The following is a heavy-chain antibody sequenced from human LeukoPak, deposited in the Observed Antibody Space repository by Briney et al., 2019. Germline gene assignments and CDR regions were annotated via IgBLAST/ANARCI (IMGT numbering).Heavy chain of an antibody. CDR1: GFTFSHYS. Sequence: GGSLRLSCAASGFTFSHYSMNWVRQAPGKGLEWVSSISSSRSYIYYADSVKGRFTITSDNAKNSLYLQLNSLRAEDTAVYYCARAEDYGDFDYWGQGTLVTVSS. D-gene: IGHD4-17*01. CDR2: ISSSRSYI. V-gene: IGHV3-21*01. CDR3: ARAEDYGDFDY. J-gene: IGHJ4*02.